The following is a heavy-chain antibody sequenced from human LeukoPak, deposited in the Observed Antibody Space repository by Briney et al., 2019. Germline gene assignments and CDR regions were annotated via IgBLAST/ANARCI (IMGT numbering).Heavy chain of an antibody. CDR1: GFTFSSYD. Sequence: GGSLRLSCAASGFTFSSYDMHWVRQATGKGLEWVSAIGTAGGTYYPGSVKGRFTISRENAKNSLYLQMNSLRAGDTAVYYCARGSEAAAGLPLGFDPWGQGTLVTVSS. J-gene: IGHJ5*02. CDR2: IGTAGGT. CDR3: ARGSEAAAGLPLGFDP. V-gene: IGHV3-13*01. D-gene: IGHD6-13*01.